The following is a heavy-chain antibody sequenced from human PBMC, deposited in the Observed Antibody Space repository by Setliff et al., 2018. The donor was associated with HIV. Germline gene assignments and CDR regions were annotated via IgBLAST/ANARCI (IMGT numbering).Heavy chain of an antibody. J-gene: IGHJ6*03. CDR3: NIYYYYYMDV. CDR2: INHSGST. V-gene: IGHV4-34*01. CDR1: GGSFSGYY. Sequence: PETLSLTCAAYGGSFSGYYWSWIRQPPGKGLEWIGEINHSGSTNYNPSLKSRVTISVDTSKNQFSLKLSSVTAADTAVYYCNIYYYYYMDVWGKGTTVTVSS.